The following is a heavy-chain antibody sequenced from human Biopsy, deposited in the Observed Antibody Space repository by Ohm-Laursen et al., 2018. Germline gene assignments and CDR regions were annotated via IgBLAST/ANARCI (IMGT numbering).Heavy chain of an antibody. CDR3: AGIVLGPTNDAFDI. CDR1: VGSFSGYY. CDR2: INHSGST. V-gene: IGHV4-34*01. Sequence: GTLSLTCAVYVGSFSGYYWTWIRQPPGKGLEWIGEINHSGSTNYNPSLKSRVSISVDTSKNQFSLKLNSVTAADTAVYYCAGIVLGPTNDAFDIWGQGTMVTVSS. J-gene: IGHJ3*02. D-gene: IGHD1-26*01.